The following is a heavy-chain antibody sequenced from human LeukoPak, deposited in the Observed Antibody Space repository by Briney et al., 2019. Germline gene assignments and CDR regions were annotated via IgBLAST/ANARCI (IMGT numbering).Heavy chain of an antibody. CDR3: ARVQFQWFDP. CDR2: IYSGGDTY. CDR1: GFAFSSYV. Sequence: GGSLRLSCAASGFAFSSYVMHWVRQAPGKGLEWVSVIYSGGDTYYYADSVKGRFTIARDNSKKTLYLQMNNLRVEDTAVYYCARVQFQWFDPWGQGTLVAVSS. J-gene: IGHJ5*02. V-gene: IGHV3-NL1*01.